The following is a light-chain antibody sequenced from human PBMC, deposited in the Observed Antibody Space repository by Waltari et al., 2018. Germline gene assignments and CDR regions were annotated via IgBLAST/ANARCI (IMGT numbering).Light chain of an antibody. CDR1: QSVGSS. Sequence: EIVLTQSPATLSLSPGDRATLSCRACQSVGSSLAWYQQKPGQTPRLLTYETSTRAPGIPDRFSGSGSGTVFTLTISSLEPEDFAVYYCQQRSNWPLTFGGGTKVEV. J-gene: IGKJ4*01. V-gene: IGKV3-11*01. CDR3: QQRSNWPLT. CDR2: ETS.